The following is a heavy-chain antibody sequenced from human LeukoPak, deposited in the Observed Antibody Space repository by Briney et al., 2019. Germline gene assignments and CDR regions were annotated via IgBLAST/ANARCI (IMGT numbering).Heavy chain of an antibody. CDR3: ARDYSGYVDAFDI. D-gene: IGHD5-12*01. CDR1: GFTFSSYW. V-gene: IGHV3-48*04. CDR2: ISSSSSIK. Sequence: GGSLRLSCAASGFTFSSYWMSWVRQAPGKGLEWVSYISSSSSIKYYADSVRGRFTISRDNAENSLYLQMNSLRAEDTAVYYCARDYSGYVDAFDIWGQGTMVTVSS. J-gene: IGHJ3*02.